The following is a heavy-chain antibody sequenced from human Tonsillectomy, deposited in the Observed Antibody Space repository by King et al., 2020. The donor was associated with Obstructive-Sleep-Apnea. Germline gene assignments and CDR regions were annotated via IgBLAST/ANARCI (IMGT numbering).Heavy chain of an antibody. CDR1: GGTFSNYS. Sequence: FQLVQSGAEVKKPGSSVKVSCKASGGTFSNYSINWVRQAPGQGLEWMGGIIPIFAITNYAQKLQGRVTITADKSTSTAYVELYNLRSEDTAVYYCARGGYDILTAYVLWGQGALVTVSS. V-gene: IGHV1-69*14. J-gene: IGHJ4*02. CDR3: ARGGYDILTAYVL. CDR2: IIPIFAIT. D-gene: IGHD3-9*01.